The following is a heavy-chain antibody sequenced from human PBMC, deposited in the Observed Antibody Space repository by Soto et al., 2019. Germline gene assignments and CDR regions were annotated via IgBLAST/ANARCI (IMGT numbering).Heavy chain of an antibody. Sequence: QVQLVESGGGVVQPGRSLRLSCTASGFTFSSYAMHWVRQAPGKGLEWVAVISYDGSNKYYADSVKGRFTISRGNSKNTLFLQMNSLRAEDTAVYYCARPDYGSGSYPDYWGQGTLVTVSS. J-gene: IGHJ4*02. V-gene: IGHV3-30-3*01. CDR3: ARPDYGSGSYPDY. D-gene: IGHD3-10*01. CDR2: ISYDGSNK. CDR1: GFTFSSYA.